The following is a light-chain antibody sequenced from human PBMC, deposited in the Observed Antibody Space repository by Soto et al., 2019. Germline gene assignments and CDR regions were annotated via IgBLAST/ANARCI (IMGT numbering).Light chain of an antibody. CDR2: EVT. Sequence: QSVLTQPASVSGSPGQSITISCTGTSSDVGGYTYVSWYQQHPGKAPKLLIYEVTNRPSGVSNRFSGSKSGNTASVTISGLQAEDEADYYCRSYTSTNTQVFGTGTKVTVL. V-gene: IGLV2-14*03. CDR1: SSDVGGYTY. CDR3: RSYTSTNTQV. J-gene: IGLJ1*01.